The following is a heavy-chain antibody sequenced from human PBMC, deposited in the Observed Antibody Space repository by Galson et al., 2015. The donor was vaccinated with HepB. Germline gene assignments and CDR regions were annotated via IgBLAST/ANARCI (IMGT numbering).Heavy chain of an antibody. CDR3: ARRPSRSSGWLDY. D-gene: IGHD6-19*01. J-gene: IGHJ4*02. V-gene: IGHV3-11*01. CDR1: GFIFSDYY. CDR2: ISSSGTTI. Sequence: SLRLSCAASGFIFSDYYMSWIRQAPGKGLEWVSYISSSGTTIYYADSVKGRFTISRDNAKNSLYLQMNSLRAEDTAVYYCARRPSRSSGWLDYWGQGSLVTVSS.